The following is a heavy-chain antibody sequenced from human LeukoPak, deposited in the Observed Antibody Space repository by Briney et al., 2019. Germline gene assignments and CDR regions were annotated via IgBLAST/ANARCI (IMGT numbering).Heavy chain of an antibody. CDR1: GYSFTSYW. CDR2: IHPGDSDT. J-gene: IGHJ1*01. V-gene: IGHV5-51*01. CDR3: ARLRFGENYDKYFQH. D-gene: IGHD3-10*01. Sequence: GESLKISCKGSGYSFTSYWIGWVRQMPGKGLEWMGIIHPGDSDTRYSPSFQGQVTISADKSISTAYLQWSSLKASDTAIYYCARLRFGENYDKYFQHWGQGTLVTVSS.